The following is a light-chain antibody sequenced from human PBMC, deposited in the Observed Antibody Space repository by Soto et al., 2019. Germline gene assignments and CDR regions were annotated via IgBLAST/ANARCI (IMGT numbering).Light chain of an antibody. CDR2: EVT. Sequence: QSALTQPASVSGSPGQSITISCTGTSTDIGAYNYVSWYQQHPGKAPKLLIYEVTNRPSGVSNRFSGSKSGNTASLTISGLQAEDEANYYCNSYGKVFGTGTKVTVL. V-gene: IGLV2-14*01. CDR3: NSYGKV. J-gene: IGLJ1*01. CDR1: STDIGAYNY.